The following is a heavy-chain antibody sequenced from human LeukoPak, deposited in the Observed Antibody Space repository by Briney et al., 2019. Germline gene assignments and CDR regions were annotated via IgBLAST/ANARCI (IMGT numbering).Heavy chain of an antibody. V-gene: IGHV4-34*01. CDR3: ARFPLEPYTSGAIDY. CDR1: GGSFSGYY. CDR2: INHSGST. J-gene: IGHJ4*02. D-gene: IGHD6-19*01. Sequence: SETLSLTCAVYGGSFSGYYWSWIRQPPGKGLEWIGEINHSGSTYYNPSLKSRVTMSVDTSKNQFSLRLSSVTAADTAVYYCARFPLEPYTSGAIDYWGQGTLVTVSS.